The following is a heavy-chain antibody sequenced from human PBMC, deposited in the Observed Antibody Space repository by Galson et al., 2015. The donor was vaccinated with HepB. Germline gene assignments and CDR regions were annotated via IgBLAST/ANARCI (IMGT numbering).Heavy chain of an antibody. CDR1: GFTLSNYA. Sequence: SLRLSCAASGFTLSNYAMHWVRQAPGKGLEWVALTSSDESEKFYADSVQGRFTASRDNSMNMLFLQMDSLRPEDSAVYYCAKGAHAVFPASRYLDSWGRGTLVAVSS. V-gene: IGHV3-30*18. D-gene: IGHD3-16*02. CDR3: AKGAHAVFPASRYLDS. CDR2: TSSDESEK. J-gene: IGHJ4*02.